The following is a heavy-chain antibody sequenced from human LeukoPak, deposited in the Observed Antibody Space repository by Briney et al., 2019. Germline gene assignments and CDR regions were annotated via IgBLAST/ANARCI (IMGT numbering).Heavy chain of an antibody. CDR1: GFTLSSYA. D-gene: IGHD3-22*01. CDR2: ISGSGGST. Sequence: PGGSLRLSCAASGFTLSSYAMSWVRQAPGKGLEWVSGISGSGGSTYYADSVKGRFTISRDNSKNTLYLQMNSLRAEDTAVYYCAKGRVTVVITGIDYLGQGTLVTVSS. CDR3: AKGRVTVVITGIDY. V-gene: IGHV3-23*01. J-gene: IGHJ4*02.